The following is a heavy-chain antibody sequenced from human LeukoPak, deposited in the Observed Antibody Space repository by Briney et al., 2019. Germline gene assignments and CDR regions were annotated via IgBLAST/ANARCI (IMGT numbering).Heavy chain of an antibody. D-gene: IGHD2-2*01. Sequence: SETLSLTCTVSGGSISSSSYYWGWIRQPPGKGLEWIGSIYYSGSTYYNTSLKSRVTISVDTSKNQFSLKLSSVTAADTAVYYCARGGRGYQLPWQDWFDPWGQGTLVTVSS. CDR1: GGSISSSSYY. V-gene: IGHV4-39*01. J-gene: IGHJ5*02. CDR2: IYYSGST. CDR3: ARGGRGYQLPWQDWFDP.